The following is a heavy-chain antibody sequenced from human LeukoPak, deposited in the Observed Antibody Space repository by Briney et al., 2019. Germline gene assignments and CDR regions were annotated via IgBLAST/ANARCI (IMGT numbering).Heavy chain of an antibody. D-gene: IGHD2-2*02. CDR2: MNPNSGNT. CDR3: AREPRGAIRRYDY. V-gene: IGHV1-8*03. J-gene: IGHJ4*02. CDR1: GYTFTSYD. Sequence: ASVKVSCKASGYTFTSYDINWVRQATGLGLEWMGWMNPNSGNTGYAQKFQGRVTITRNTSISTAYMELSSLRSEDTAVYYCAREPRGAIRRYDYWGQGTLVTVSS.